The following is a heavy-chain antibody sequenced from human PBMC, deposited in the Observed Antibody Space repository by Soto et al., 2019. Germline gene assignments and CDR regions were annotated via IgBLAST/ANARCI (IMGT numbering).Heavy chain of an antibody. CDR3: ARGNLSSAKRGWSDP. Sequence: SETLSLTCTVSGYSIASHYYWGWIRQSPGKGLEWIGTIWHGGSTYYKPSLNSRVTISVDTSKNQFSLKLTSVTAADTAVYYCARGNLSSAKRGWSDPWGQGTLVTVSS. CDR2: IWHGGST. V-gene: IGHV4-38-2*02. J-gene: IGHJ5*02. CDR1: GYSIASHYY. D-gene: IGHD2-2*01.